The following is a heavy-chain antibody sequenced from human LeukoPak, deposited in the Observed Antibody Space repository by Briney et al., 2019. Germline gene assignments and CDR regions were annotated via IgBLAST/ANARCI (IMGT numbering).Heavy chain of an antibody. J-gene: IGHJ4*02. V-gene: IGHV4-59*12. CDR2: IYYSGST. CDR3: ARGGGYNPYFDY. CDR1: GGSISSYY. Sequence: PSETLSLTCTVSGGSISSYYWSWIRQPPGKGLEWIGYIYYSGSTNYNPSLKSRVTISVDTSKNQFSLKLSSVTAADTAVYYCARGGGYNPYFDYWGQGTLVTVSS. D-gene: IGHD5-24*01.